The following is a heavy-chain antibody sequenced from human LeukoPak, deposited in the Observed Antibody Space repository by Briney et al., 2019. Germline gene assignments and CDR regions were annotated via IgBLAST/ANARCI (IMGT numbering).Heavy chain of an antibody. Sequence: PGGSLRLSCVASGFILSTSEMNWVRQAPGKGLEWVSFIATDGTIYYTDSVKGRFTISRDNSKNTLYLQMNSLRAEDTAVYYCAKVVGASWGAFDYWGQGTLVTVSS. CDR3: AKVVGASWGAFDY. CDR2: IATDGTI. V-gene: IGHV3-48*03. CDR1: GFILSTSE. J-gene: IGHJ4*02. D-gene: IGHD1-26*01.